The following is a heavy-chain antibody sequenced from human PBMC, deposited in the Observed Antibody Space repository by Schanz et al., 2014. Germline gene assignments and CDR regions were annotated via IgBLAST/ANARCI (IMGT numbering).Heavy chain of an antibody. CDR3: ARFLARYQYYGVDV. D-gene: IGHD3-3*01. Sequence: QAQLQESGPGLVKPSQTLSLTCNVSGDSMSSGGYYWNWIRQAPGKGLEWVSHISGSSIHKNYADSVKGRFSISRDNGETSVYLQINSLRVEDTAVYYCARFLARYQYYGVDVWGQGTTVIVSS. CDR2: ISGSSIHK. V-gene: IGHV3-11*03. CDR1: GDSMSSGGYY. J-gene: IGHJ6*02.